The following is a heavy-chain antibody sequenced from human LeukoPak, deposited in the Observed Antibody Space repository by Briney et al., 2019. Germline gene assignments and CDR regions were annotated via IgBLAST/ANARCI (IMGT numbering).Heavy chain of an antibody. Sequence: SETLSLTCAVYGGSFSGYYWSWIRQPPGKGLEWIGEINHSGSTNYNPSLKSRVTISVDTSKNQFSLKLSSVTAADTAVYYCAIQPLPRGAAAGHFDYWGQGTLVTVSP. J-gene: IGHJ4*02. CDR1: GGSFSGYY. CDR2: INHSGST. CDR3: AIQPLPRGAAAGHFDY. V-gene: IGHV4-34*01. D-gene: IGHD6-13*01.